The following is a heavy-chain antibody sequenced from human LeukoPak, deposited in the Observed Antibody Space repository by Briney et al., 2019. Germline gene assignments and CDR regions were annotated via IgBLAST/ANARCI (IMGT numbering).Heavy chain of an antibody. V-gene: IGHV4-4*07. Sequence: ETLSLTCTVSGGSISSYYWSWIRQPAGKGLEWIGRIYTSGSTNYNPSLKSRVTISVDTSKNQFSLKLSSVTAADTAVYYCARVPDYYDSSDYYPTNAFDIWGQGTMVTVSS. CDR3: ARVPDYYDSSDYYPTNAFDI. D-gene: IGHD3-22*01. CDR1: GGSISSYY. CDR2: IYTSGST. J-gene: IGHJ3*02.